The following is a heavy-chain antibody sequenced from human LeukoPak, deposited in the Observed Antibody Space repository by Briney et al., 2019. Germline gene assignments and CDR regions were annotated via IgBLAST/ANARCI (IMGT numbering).Heavy chain of an antibody. V-gene: IGHV3-15*01. J-gene: IGHJ4*02. D-gene: IGHD3-10*01. CDR1: GFTFSNAW. CDR3: TTVLWFGETRSDY. Sequence: GGSLRLSCAASGFTFSNAWMSWVRQAPGKGLEWVGRIKSKTDGGTTDYAAPVKGRFTISRGDSKNTLYLQMNSLKTEDTAVYYCTTVLWFGETRSDYWGQGTLVTVSS. CDR2: IKSKTDGGTT.